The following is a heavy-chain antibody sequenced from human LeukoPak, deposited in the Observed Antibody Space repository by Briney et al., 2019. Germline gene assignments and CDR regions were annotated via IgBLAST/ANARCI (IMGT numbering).Heavy chain of an antibody. CDR2: MNPNSGNT. CDR1: GGTFSSYA. V-gene: IGHV1-8*02. Sequence: ASVKASCKASGGTFSSYAISWVRPAPGQGLEWMGWMNPNSGNTGYAQKFQGRVTMTRNTSISTAYLELSSLRSEDTAVYYCARGPVVSYYSREGTCFDYWGQGTLVTVSS. J-gene: IGHJ4*02. D-gene: IGHD3-10*01. CDR3: ARGPVVSYYSREGTCFDY.